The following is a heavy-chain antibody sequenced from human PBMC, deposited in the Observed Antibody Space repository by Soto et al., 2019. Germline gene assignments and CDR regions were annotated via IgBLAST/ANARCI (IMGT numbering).Heavy chain of an antibody. D-gene: IGHD2-15*01. CDR2: INHSGST. V-gene: IGHV4-34*01. Sequence: PSETLSLTCAVYGGSFSGYYWSWIRQPPGKGLEWIGEINHSGSTNYNPSLKSRVTISVDTSKNQFSLKLSSVTAADTAVYYCASVLRGGGGCNSPSYQRYYYYGMDVWGQGTTVTVSS. J-gene: IGHJ6*02. CDR1: GGSFSGYY. CDR3: ASVLRGGGGCNSPSYQRYYYYGMDV.